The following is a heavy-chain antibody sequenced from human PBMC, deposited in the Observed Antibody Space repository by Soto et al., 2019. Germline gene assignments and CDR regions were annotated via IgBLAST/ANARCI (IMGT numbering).Heavy chain of an antibody. V-gene: IGHV1-3*01. Sequence: QVKLVQSGAEVKKPGASVKVSCKASGYTFTSYAMHWVRQAPGQRLEWMGWINAGNGNTKYSQKFQGRVTITRDTSASTAYMELSSLRSEDTAGYYCARGDGLAGPQLGFDYWGQGTLVTVSS. J-gene: IGHJ4*02. CDR2: INAGNGNT. CDR1: GYTFTSYA. D-gene: IGHD6-6*01. CDR3: ARGDGLAGPQLGFDY.